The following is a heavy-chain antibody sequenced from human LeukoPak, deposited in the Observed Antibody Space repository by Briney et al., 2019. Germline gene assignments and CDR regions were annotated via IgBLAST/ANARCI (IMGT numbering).Heavy chain of an antibody. V-gene: IGHV3-64*01. J-gene: IGHJ4*02. CDR3: TRDQTPYY. Sequence: GGSLRLACATSGFTFSSYAMVWVRQAPGKGLEYVSAISSNGGSTYYANSVKGRFTISRDDSKSIAYLQMNSLKTEDTAVYYCTRDQTPYYWGQGTLVTVSS. CDR2: ISSNGGST. CDR1: GFTFSSYA.